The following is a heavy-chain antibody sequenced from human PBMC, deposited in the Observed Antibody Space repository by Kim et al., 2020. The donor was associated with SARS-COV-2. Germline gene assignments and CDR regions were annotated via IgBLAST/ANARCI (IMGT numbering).Heavy chain of an antibody. CDR2: T. J-gene: IGHJ4*02. CDR3: ASLIVVVPSF. D-gene: IGHD2-2*01. V-gene: IGHV3-48*03. Sequence: TSNQESVKGRLTISRHNAKNSLYLKMNSMRAEDTAVYYCASLIVVVPSFWGQGTLVTVSS.